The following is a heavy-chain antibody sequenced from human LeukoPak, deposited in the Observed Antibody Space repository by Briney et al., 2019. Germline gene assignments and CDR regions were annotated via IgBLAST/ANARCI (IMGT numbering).Heavy chain of an antibody. CDR2: ISYDGSNK. CDR3: AKSYNDILTGYYDFDY. Sequence: GGSLRLSCAASGFTFSSYGMHWVRQAPGKGLEWVSFISYDGSNKYYEDSVKGRFTISRDNSKNTLYLQMYSLRPEDTAVYFCAKSYNDILTGYYDFDYWGQGTPVTVSS. CDR1: GFTFSSYG. D-gene: IGHD3-9*01. J-gene: IGHJ4*02. V-gene: IGHV3-30*18.